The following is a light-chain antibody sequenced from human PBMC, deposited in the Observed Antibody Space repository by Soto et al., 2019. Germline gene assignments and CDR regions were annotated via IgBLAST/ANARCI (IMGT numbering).Light chain of an antibody. V-gene: IGKV1-9*01. CDR1: EDISTY. J-gene: IGKJ5*01. Sequence: DIQLTQSPSFLSASVGDRVTITCRASEDISTYLTWYHQKPGKIPKLLISAASTLQSGVPSRFSGSGSGTEFILTISGLQPEDFATYYCQQFNGYPITFGQGTRLEI. CDR2: AAS. CDR3: QQFNGYPIT.